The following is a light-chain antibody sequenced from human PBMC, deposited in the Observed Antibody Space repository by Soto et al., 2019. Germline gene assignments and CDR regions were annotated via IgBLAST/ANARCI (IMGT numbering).Light chain of an antibody. V-gene: IGLV1-44*01. J-gene: IGLJ7*01. Sequence: QSVLTQPPSASGTPGQRVTISCSGSSSNIGTNTVNWYQQLPGTAPKLLIYADYQRPSGVPDRFSGSKSGTSASLAISGLQSEDEDDYYCAAWDDSLILVFGGGTQLTVL. CDR1: SSNIGTNT. CDR3: AAWDDSLILV. CDR2: ADY.